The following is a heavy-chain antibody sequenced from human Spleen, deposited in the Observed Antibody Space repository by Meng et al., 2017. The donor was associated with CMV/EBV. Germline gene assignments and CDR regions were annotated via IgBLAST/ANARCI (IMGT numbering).Heavy chain of an antibody. CDR1: GFTFIDHY. J-gene: IGHJ4*02. CDR2: ISSSGNDK. Sequence: GESLKISCAASGFTFIDHYMSWIRQAPGKGLEWISYISSSGNDKYYADSVKGRFAISRDNAKNSLYLQMNSLRAEDTAMYYCARHRSIPSFDYWGQGTLVTVS. CDR3: ARHRSIPSFDY. V-gene: IGHV3-11*01.